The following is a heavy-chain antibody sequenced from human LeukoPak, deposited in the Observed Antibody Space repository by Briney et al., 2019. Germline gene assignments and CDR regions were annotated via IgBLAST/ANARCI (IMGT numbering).Heavy chain of an antibody. D-gene: IGHD3-10*01. CDR1: GCSISSSSYY. V-gene: IGHV4-39*02. CDR3: ARDPYLVRGATYYYYYMDV. CDR2: IYYSGST. J-gene: IGHJ6*03. Sequence: KPSETLSLTCTVSGCSISSSSYYWGWIRQPPGKGLEWIGSIYYSGSTYYNPSLKSRVTISVDTSKNQFSLKLSSVTAADTAVYYCARDPYLVRGATYYYYYMDVWGKGTTVTVSS.